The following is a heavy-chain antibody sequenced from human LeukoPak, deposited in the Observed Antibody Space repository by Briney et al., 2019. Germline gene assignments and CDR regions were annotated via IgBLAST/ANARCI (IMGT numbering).Heavy chain of an antibody. CDR2: ISGNSVTI. Sequence: PGGSLRLSCTASGSTFSTYPMTWVRQAPGQGLEWVSAISGNSVTIYYADSVKGRFTISRDNSKNTLYLQMYSLRAEDTAVYYCARQGVTYRSGSPYGMDVWGQGTTVPVSS. V-gene: IGHV3-23*01. J-gene: IGHJ6*02. CDR3: ARQGVTYRSGSPYGMDV. D-gene: IGHD3-10*01. CDR1: GSTFSTYP.